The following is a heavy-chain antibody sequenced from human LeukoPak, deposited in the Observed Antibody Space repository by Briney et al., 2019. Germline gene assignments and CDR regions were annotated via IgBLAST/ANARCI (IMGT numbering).Heavy chain of an antibody. CDR3: ARRAYGSGFFNY. V-gene: IGHV4-39*07. Sequence: SETLSLTCTVSGGSISTSSYYWGWIRQPPGKGLEWIGGIHYSGSTYYNPSLKSRVTVSLDTSKNQFSLNLSSVTAADTAVYYCARRAYGSGFFNYWGQGTLVTVSS. CDR1: GGSISTSSYY. CDR2: IHYSGST. J-gene: IGHJ4*02. D-gene: IGHD3-10*01.